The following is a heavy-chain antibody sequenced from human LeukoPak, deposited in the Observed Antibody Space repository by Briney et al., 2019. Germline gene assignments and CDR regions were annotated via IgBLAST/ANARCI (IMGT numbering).Heavy chain of an antibody. CDR1: GFTFDDYA. D-gene: IGHD6-13*01. V-gene: IGHV3-43D*03. Sequence: GGSLRLSCAASGFTFDDYAMHWVRQAPGKGLEWVSLISWDGGSTYYADSVKGRFTISRGNSKNSLYLQMNSLRAEDTALYYCAKDNSPSIAAAGDLDYWGQGTLVTVSS. J-gene: IGHJ4*02. CDR2: ISWDGGST. CDR3: AKDNSPSIAAAGDLDY.